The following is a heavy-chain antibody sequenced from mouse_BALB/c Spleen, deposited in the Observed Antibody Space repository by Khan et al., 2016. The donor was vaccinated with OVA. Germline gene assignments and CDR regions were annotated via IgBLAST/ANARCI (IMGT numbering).Heavy chain of an antibody. CDR2: INSNGGST. V-gene: IGHV5-6-3*01. J-gene: IGHJ2*01. CDR1: GFTFSSYG. Sequence: EVELVESGGGLVQPGGSLKLSCAASGFTFSSYGMSWVRQTPDKRLELVATINSNGGSTYYPDSVQGRFTISRDNAKNTLDLQMSSLKSEDTAMYYCARMARTINWGQGTTLTVSS. CDR3: ARMARTIN.